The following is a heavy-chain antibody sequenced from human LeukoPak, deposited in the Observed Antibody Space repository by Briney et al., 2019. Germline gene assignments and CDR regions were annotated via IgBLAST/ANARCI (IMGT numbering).Heavy chain of an antibody. V-gene: IGHV3-9*01. J-gene: IGHJ4*02. D-gene: IGHD3-22*01. CDR2: ISWNSGSI. CDR3: AKADDSSGYYFDY. CDR1: GFTFDDYA. Sequence: GGSPRLSCAASGFTFDDYAMHWVRQAPGKGLEWVSGISWNSGSIGYADSVKGRFTISRGNAKNSLYLQMNSLRAEDTALYYCAKADDSSGYYFDYWGQGTLVTVSS.